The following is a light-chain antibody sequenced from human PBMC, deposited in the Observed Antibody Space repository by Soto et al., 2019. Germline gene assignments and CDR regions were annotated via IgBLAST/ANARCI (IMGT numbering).Light chain of an antibody. V-gene: IGLV1-40*01. CDR3: QSYDSSLSGYV. CDR2: GNS. Sequence: QPLLTQPPAVSGAPWQRVTISRTGSSSKIGAGYDVHWYQQLPGTAPKLLIYGNSNRPSGVPDRFSGSKSGTSASLAITGLQAEDEADYYCQSYDSSLSGYVFGTGTKVNVL. CDR1: SSKIGAGYD. J-gene: IGLJ1*01.